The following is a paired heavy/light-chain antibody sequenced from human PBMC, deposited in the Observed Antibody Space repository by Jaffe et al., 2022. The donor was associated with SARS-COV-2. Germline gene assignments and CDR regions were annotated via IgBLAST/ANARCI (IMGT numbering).Heavy chain of an antibody. CDR1: GFTFRSYG. CDR2: IWYDGSNK. CDR3: ARLGGAFTWENNYDMDV. V-gene: IGHV3-33*03. Sequence: QVQLVESGGGVVQPGRSLRLSCAASGFTFRSYGMHWVRQAPGKGLEWVAVIWYDGSNKYYADSVKGRFTISRDNSKNMLYLQMNSLGAEDTAVYYCARLGGAFTWENNYDMDVWGQGTTVTVSS. J-gene: IGHJ6*02. D-gene: IGHD1-26*01.
Light chain of an antibody. J-gene: IGKJ2*01. CDR2: DAS. CDR3: HQRSSWPYT. Sequence: EIVLTQSPATLSLSPGERATLSCRASQSVSSAFAWYQQKPGQAPRLLIYDASNRAAGIPGRFSGSGSGTDFTLTISSLEPEDFAVYYCHQRSSWPYTFGQGTNLE. CDR1: QSVSSA. V-gene: IGKV3-11*01.